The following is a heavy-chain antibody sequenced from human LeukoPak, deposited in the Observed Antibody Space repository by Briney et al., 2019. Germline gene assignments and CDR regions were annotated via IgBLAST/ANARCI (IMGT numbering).Heavy chain of an antibody. V-gene: IGHV3-48*03. CDR3: AKPGRTAAGLFDS. CDR1: GFRFNTYH. CDR2: ISSSGSTI. Sequence: GGSLRLSCAASGFRFNTYHMKWVRQAPGKGLEWVSYISSSGSTIYYADSVKGRFTISRDNARNSLFLQMNSLRAEDTATYYCAKPGRTAAGLFDSWGQGTLVTVSS. J-gene: IGHJ4*02. D-gene: IGHD6-13*01.